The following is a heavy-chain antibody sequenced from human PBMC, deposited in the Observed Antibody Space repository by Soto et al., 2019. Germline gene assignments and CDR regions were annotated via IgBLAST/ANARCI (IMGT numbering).Heavy chain of an antibody. CDR1: GSSISSGSY. D-gene: IGHD3-22*01. CDR2: IYHSGST. Sequence: SETLSLTCAVSGSSISSGSYWGWIRQPPGKGLEWIGSIYHSGSTYYNPSLKSRVSIPVDTSKNQFSLKLTSVTAADTAVYFCARDNYYYDTSGYRIFDYWGQGTLVTVS. V-gene: IGHV4-38-2*02. CDR3: ARDNYYYDTSGYRIFDY. J-gene: IGHJ4*02.